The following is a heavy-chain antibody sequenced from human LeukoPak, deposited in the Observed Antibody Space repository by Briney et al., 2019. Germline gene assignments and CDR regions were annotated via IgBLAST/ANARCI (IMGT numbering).Heavy chain of an antibody. CDR1: GFTFSSYG. V-gene: IGHV3-30*02. J-gene: IGHJ4*02. CDR2: IRYDGSNK. CDR3: ARDAGYSYGVDFDY. D-gene: IGHD5-18*01. Sequence: PGGSLRLSCAASGFTFSSYGMHWVRQAPGKGLEWVAFIRYDGSNKYYADSVKGRFAISRDNAKNTLYLQMNSLRAEDTAVYYCARDAGYSYGVDFDYWGQGTLVTVSS.